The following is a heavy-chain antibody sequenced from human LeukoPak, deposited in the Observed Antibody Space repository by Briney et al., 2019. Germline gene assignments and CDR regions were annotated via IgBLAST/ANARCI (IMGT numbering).Heavy chain of an antibody. J-gene: IGHJ4*02. D-gene: IGHD3-16*02. CDR2: IYYSGST. V-gene: IGHV4-39*01. CDR3: ARQDYDYVWGSYRF. Sequence: SETLSLTCTVSGGSISSSSYYWGWIRQPPGKGLEWIGSIYYSGSTYYNPSLKSRVTISVDTSKNQFSLKLSSVTPADTAVYYCARQDYDYVWGSYRFWGQGTLVTVSS. CDR1: GGSISSSSYY.